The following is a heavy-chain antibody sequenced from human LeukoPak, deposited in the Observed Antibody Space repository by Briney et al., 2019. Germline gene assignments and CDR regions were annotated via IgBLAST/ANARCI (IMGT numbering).Heavy chain of an antibody. J-gene: IGHJ4*02. CDR2: IYYSGST. D-gene: IGHD6-19*01. CDR1: GDSISSYY. CDR3: ARDRGAGAVAGNFDY. Sequence: PSETLSLTCTVSGDSISSYYWSWIRQPPGKGLEWIGYIYYSGSTNYNPSLKSRVTISVDTSKNQFSLKLSSVTAADTAVYYCARDRGAGAVAGNFDYWGQGTLVTVSS. V-gene: IGHV4-59*01.